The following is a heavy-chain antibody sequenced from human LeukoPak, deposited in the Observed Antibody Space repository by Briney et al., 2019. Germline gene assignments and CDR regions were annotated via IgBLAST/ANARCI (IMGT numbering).Heavy chain of an antibody. J-gene: IGHJ5*02. V-gene: IGHV4-59*01. CDR3: ARGRLTTPNWFGP. Sequence: SETLSLTCTVSGDSISSYYWTWIRQPPGKGLEWLGYLYNSGNTNYNPSLKSRVTMSVDTSKNQFSLRLTSVTAADTAVYYCARGRLTTPNWFGPWGQGILVIVSS. D-gene: IGHD1/OR15-1a*01. CDR2: LYNSGNT. CDR1: GDSISSYY.